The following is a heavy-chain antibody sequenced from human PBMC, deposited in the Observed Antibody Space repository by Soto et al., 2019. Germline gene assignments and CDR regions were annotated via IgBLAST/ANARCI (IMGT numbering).Heavy chain of an antibody. CDR1: GYTFTSYD. V-gene: IGHV1-8*01. Sequence: ASVKVSCKASGYTFTSYDINWVRQATGQGLEWMGWMNPNSGNTDYAQKFQGRVTMTRNTSISTAYMELSSLRSDDTAVYYCARDVVVPAAMDTFFDYWGQGTPVTVSS. CDR3: ARDVVVPAAMDTFFDY. CDR2: MNPNSGNT. J-gene: IGHJ4*02. D-gene: IGHD2-2*01.